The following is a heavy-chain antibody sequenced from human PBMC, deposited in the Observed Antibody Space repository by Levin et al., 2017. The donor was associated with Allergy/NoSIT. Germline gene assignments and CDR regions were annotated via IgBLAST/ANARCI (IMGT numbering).Heavy chain of an antibody. CDR3: ARGWGGFWTPDY. D-gene: IGHD3/OR15-3a*01. CDR1: GFTFSSYS. V-gene: IGHV3-21*01. Sequence: GGSLRLSCAASGFTFSSYSMNWVRQAPGKGLEWVSSISSSSSYIYYADSVKGRFTISRDNAKNSLYLQMNSLRAEDTAVYYCARGWGGFWTPDYWGQGTLVTVSS. CDR2: ISSSSSYI. J-gene: IGHJ4*02.